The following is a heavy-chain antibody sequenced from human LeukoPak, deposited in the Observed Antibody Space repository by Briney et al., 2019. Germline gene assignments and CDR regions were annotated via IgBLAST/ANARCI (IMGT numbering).Heavy chain of an antibody. J-gene: IGHJ4*02. V-gene: IGHV3-11*06. D-gene: IGHD6-13*01. Sequence: PGGSLRLSCAASGFTFSDYYMSWIRQAPGKGLEWASYISGTSSYTTYADSVKGRFTISRDNAKNSLYLQMNSLRGEDTAVYYCARLGSIAAAGTPDYWGQGTLVTVSS. CDR1: GFTFSDYY. CDR3: ARLGSIAAAGTPDY. CDR2: ISGTSSYT.